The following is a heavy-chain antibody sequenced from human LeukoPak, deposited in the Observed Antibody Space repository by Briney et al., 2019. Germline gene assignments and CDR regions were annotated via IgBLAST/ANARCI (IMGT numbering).Heavy chain of an antibody. Sequence: SETLSLTCAVYGGSFSGYYWSWIRQPPGKGLEWIGEINHSGSTNYNPSLKSRVTISVDTSKNQFSLKLSSVTAADTAVYYCARVGTGGYYYYYVDVWGKGTTVTVSS. D-gene: IGHD2-8*02. V-gene: IGHV4-34*01. J-gene: IGHJ6*03. CDR1: GGSFSGYY. CDR3: ARVGTGGYYYYYVDV. CDR2: INHSGST.